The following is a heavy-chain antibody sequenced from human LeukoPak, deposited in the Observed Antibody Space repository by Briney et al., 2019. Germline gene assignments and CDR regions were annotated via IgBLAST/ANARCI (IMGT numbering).Heavy chain of an antibody. V-gene: IGHV4-59*01. CDR1: GFTFSTYA. Sequence: GSLRLSCAASGFTFSTYAMSWVRQAPGNGLEWIGYIYYSGSTNYNPSLKSRVTISVDTSKNQFSLKLSSVTAADTAVYYCARVRFLEWLSRGYYYGMDVWGQGTTVTVSS. D-gene: IGHD3-3*01. CDR2: IYYSGST. J-gene: IGHJ6*02. CDR3: ARVRFLEWLSRGYYYGMDV.